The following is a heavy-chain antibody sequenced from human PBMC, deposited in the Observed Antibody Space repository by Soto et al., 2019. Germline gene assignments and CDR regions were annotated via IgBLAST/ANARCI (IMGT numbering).Heavy chain of an antibody. CDR2: ISYDGSNK. CDR3: ARVRIKLRFLESSITV. V-gene: IGHV3-30-3*01. CDR1: GFTFSSYA. D-gene: IGHD3-3*01. Sequence: QVQLVESGGGVVQPGRSLRLSCAASGFTFSSYAMHWVRQAPGKGLEWVAVISYDGSNKYYADSVKGRFTISRDNSKNTLYLQMNSLRAEDTAVYYCARVRIKLRFLESSITVWGQGTLVTVSS. J-gene: IGHJ4*02.